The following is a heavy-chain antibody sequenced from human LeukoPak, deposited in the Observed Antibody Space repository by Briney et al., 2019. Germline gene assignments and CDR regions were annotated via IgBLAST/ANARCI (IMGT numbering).Heavy chain of an antibody. Sequence: ASVKVSCKASGYTFTGYYMHWVRQAPGQGLEWMGWINPNSGGTNYAQKFQGRVTMTRDTSISTAYMELSGLRSDDTAVYYCASRYCSSTSCPEVDYRGQGTLVTVSS. CDR2: INPNSGGT. CDR3: ASRYCSSTSCPEVDY. D-gene: IGHD2-2*01. CDR1: GYTFTGYY. V-gene: IGHV1-2*02. J-gene: IGHJ4*02.